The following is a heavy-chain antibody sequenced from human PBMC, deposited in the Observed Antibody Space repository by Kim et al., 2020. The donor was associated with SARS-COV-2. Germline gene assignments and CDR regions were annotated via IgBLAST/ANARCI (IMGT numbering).Heavy chain of an antibody. V-gene: IGHV1-46*01. CDR3: ARDGSGWIQLGYFDY. J-gene: IGHJ4*02. CDR2: INPSGGST. D-gene: IGHD5-18*01. Sequence: ASVKVSCKASGYTFTSYYMHWVRQAPGQGLEWMGIINPSGGSTSYAQKFQGRVTMTRDTSTSTVYMELSSLRSEDTAVYYCARDGSGWIQLGYFDYWGQGTLVTVSS. CDR1: GYTFTSYY.